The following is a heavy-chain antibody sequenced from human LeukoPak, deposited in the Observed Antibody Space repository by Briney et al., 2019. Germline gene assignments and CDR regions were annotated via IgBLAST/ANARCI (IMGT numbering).Heavy chain of an antibody. J-gene: IGHJ6*02. D-gene: IGHD3-3*01. V-gene: IGHV1-18*01. CDR2: ISAYNGNT. Sequence: ASVKVSCKASGYTFASYGISWVRQAPGQGLEWMGWISAYNGNTHYAQKFQGRVTVTTDTSTSTAYMELRSLRSDDTAVYYCAIPTCYDFWSGYYPLLGMDVWGQGTTVTVSS. CDR1: GYTFASYG. CDR3: AIPTCYDFWSGYYPLLGMDV.